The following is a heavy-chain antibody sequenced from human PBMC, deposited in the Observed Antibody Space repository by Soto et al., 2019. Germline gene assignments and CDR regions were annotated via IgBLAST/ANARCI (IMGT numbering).Heavy chain of an antibody. CDR3: ARDRGIAAAGPDY. Sequence: ASVKVSCNASNYTFNTYFISWVRQAPGQGLEWMGWISTSNGNSIYAQSLQDRVTMTTDTSTSTAYMELRSLRSDDTAIYYCARDRGIAAAGPDYWGQGTLVTVSS. V-gene: IGHV1-18*01. CDR1: NYTFNTYF. D-gene: IGHD6-13*01. J-gene: IGHJ4*02. CDR2: ISTSNGNS.